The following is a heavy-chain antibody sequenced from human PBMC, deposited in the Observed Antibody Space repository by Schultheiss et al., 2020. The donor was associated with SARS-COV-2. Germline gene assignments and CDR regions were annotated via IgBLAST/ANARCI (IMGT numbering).Heavy chain of an antibody. CDR2: INHSGST. V-gene: IGHV4-34*01. Sequence: SQTLSLTCAVYGGSFSGHYWNWIRQPPGKGLEWIGEINHSGSTNYNPSLKSRVTISVDKSKNQFSLTLNSVTAADTATYYCARHWGAMVRGVLQDWFDPWGQGTLVTVSS. CDR3: ARHWGAMVRGVLQDWFDP. J-gene: IGHJ5*02. CDR1: GGSFSGHY. D-gene: IGHD3-10*01.